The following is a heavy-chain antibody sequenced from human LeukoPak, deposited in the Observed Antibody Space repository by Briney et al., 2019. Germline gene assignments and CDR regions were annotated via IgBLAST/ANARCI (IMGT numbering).Heavy chain of an antibody. J-gene: IGHJ4*02. CDR1: GYTFTNFG. CDR3: TRDSPTAGSGYPSRKINYPYYFDY. CDR2: ISANSDDT. V-gene: IGHV1-18*01. Sequence: ASATVSCKATGYTFTNFGISWVRQAPGHGLEWMGWISANSDDTNYAQKVQGRVTMTTDTSTNTVYMELRSLRSDDTAVYYCTRDSPTAGSGYPSRKINYPYYFDYWGQGTLVTVSS. D-gene: IGHD3-22*01.